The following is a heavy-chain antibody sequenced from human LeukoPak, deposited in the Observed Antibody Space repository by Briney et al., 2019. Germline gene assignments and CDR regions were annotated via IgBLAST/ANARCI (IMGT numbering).Heavy chain of an antibody. D-gene: IGHD4-17*01. CDR3: ARLYGDYEFAY. J-gene: IGHJ4*02. CDR2: IYYSGRT. CDR1: GGSISSYY. V-gene: IGHV4-59*08. Sequence: KPSETLSLTCTVSGGSISSYYWSWIRQPPGKGLEWIGYIYYSGRTNYNPSLKSRVTISVDTSKTQFSLKLSSMTAADTAVYYCARLYGDYEFAYWGQGTLVTVSS.